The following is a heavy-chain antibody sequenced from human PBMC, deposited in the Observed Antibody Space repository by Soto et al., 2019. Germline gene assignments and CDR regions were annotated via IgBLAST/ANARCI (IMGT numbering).Heavy chain of an antibody. CDR2: IYSGGST. V-gene: IGHV3-66*01. CDR1: GFTVSNNY. J-gene: IGHJ4*02. Sequence: EEQLVESGGDLVQPGGSLRLSCAASGFTVSNNYMSWVRQAPGKGLEWVSLIYSGGSTYYADSVKGRFTISRDSSKNTQYLQMTSLRAEDTAMYDCAAYSHKGYWGQGTLVTVSS. CDR3: AAYSHKGY. D-gene: IGHD3-16*01.